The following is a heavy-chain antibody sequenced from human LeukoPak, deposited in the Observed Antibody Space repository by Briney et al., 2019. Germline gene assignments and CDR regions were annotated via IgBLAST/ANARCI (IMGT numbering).Heavy chain of an antibody. D-gene: IGHD1-1*01. Sequence: GGSLRLSCAASGFTFSSYSMNWVRQAPGKGLEWVSYISSSSTIYYADSVKGRFTISRVNAKNSLYLQMNSLRAEDTAVYYCARGGYAYGMDVWGQGTTVTVSS. CDR1: GFTFSSYS. CDR2: ISSSSTI. V-gene: IGHV3-48*01. CDR3: ARGGYAYGMDV. J-gene: IGHJ6*02.